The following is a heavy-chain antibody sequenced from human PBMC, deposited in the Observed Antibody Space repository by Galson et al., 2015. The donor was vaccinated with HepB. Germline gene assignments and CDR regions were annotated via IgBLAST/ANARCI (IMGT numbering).Heavy chain of an antibody. J-gene: IGHJ4*02. CDR3: ARDRYYYDTSGPPEDY. V-gene: IGHV1-18*04. CDR2: ISAYNGET. D-gene: IGHD3-22*01. Sequence: SVKVSCKASGYTFTSFGISWVRQAPGQGLEWVGWISAYNGETFSAQKVQGRVTMTTDTSTTTAYMELRSLRSDDTAVYYCARDRYYYDTSGPPEDYWGQGTLVTVSS. CDR1: GYTFTSFG.